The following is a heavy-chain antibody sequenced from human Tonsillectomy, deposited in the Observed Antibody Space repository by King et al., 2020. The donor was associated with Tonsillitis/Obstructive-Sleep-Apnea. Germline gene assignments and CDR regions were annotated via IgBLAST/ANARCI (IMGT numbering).Heavy chain of an antibody. CDR3: AKDLRNSWTFDY. V-gene: IGHV3-30*18. CDR2: ISDVEKNK. D-gene: IGHD6-13*01. Sequence: VQLVESGGGVVQPGRSLRLSCAASGFTFSSYGMHWVRQAPGKGLEWVAIISDVEKNKFYADSVKGRFTISRDHSKSTLYLQMNSLRTDDTAVYYCAKDLRNSWTFDYWGQGTLVTVSS. J-gene: IGHJ4*02. CDR1: GFTFSSYG.